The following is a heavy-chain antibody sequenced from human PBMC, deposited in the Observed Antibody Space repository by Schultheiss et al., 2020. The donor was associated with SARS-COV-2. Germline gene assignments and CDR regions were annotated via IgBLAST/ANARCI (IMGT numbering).Heavy chain of an antibody. CDR1: GFTFKNYA. V-gene: IGHV3-23*01. J-gene: IGHJ4*02. CDR2: ISGSGGST. Sequence: GGSLRLSCAASGFTFKNYAMSWVRQAPGQGLEWVSGISGSGGSTYYADSVKGRFTISRDNSKNTVYLQMNSLRAEDTAVYYCARDRGGNSQALIDYWGQGALVTGSS. D-gene: IGHD4-23*01. CDR3: ARDRGGNSQALIDY.